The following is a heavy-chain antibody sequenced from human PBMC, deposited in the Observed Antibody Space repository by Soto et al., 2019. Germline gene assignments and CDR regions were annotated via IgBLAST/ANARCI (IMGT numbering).Heavy chain of an antibody. V-gene: IGHV4-39*01. D-gene: IGHD4-17*01. CDR2: ISYSGRT. CDR3: ARRRASDYGGNHHPYYFDR. J-gene: IGHJ4*02. Sequence: KTSETLSLSCTVSGASIITDNYFWVWIRQSPRRGLELIGSISYSGRTYDNPSLQSRVTISIDASKNQFSLKLTSVTTADTAVYYCARRRASDYGGNHHPYYFDRWVQGALVTVAS. CDR1: GASIITDNYF.